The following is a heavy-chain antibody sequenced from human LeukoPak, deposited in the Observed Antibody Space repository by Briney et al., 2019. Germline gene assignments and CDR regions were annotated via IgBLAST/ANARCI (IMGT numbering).Heavy chain of an antibody. CDR2: IHYSGRP. D-gene: IGHD3-16*01. J-gene: IGHJ6*02. Sequence: SETLSLTCTVSGGSISGHYWTWIRQPPGKGLEWIGQIHYSGRPDYNPSLKSRVTISVDTSKNQLSLKVTSVTGADTAVYYCARFGVDYDMDVWGQGTTVTVSS. CDR1: GGSISGHY. V-gene: IGHV4-59*11. CDR3: ARFGVDYDMDV.